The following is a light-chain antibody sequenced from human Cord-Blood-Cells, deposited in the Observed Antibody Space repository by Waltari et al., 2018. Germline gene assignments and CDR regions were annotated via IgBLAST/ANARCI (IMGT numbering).Light chain of an antibody. Sequence: QSALTQPASVSGSPGQSITISCTGTSSDVGSYNLVSCYQQHPAKHPKLMIYAGSNRPSGVSNRFSGSKSGNTASVTISGRQAEDEADYYCCSYAGSSTYWVFGGGTKLTVL. J-gene: IGLJ3*02. V-gene: IGLV2-23*01. CDR1: SSDVGSYNL. CDR3: CSYAGSSTYWV. CDR2: AGS.